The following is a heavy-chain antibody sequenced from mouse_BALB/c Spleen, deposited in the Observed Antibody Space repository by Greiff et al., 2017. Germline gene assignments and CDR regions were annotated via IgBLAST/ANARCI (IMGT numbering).Heavy chain of an antibody. Sequence: EVQLQQSGTVLARPGASVKMSCKASGYTFTSYWMHWVKQRPGQGLEWIGAIYPGNSDTSYNQKFKGKAKLTAVTSTSTAYMELSSLTNEDSAVYYCTRGGGLRDFDYWGQGTTLTVSS. CDR2: IYPGNSDT. CDR3: TRGGGLRDFDY. V-gene: IGHV1-5*01. CDR1: GYTFTSYW. J-gene: IGHJ2*01. D-gene: IGHD2-4*01.